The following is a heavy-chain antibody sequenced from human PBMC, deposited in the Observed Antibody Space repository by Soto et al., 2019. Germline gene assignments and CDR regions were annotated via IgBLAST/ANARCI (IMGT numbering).Heavy chain of an antibody. Sequence: QVQLQQWGAGLLKPSETLSLTCAVYGGSFSDYYWSLVRQPPGKGLEWVGEINHSGTTNYKPSRTRRVTISVDTPKNQFPLKLSAVTAADTAVYYCASAKAWRSEYWGQGPLVTVSS. CDR1: GGSFSDYY. V-gene: IGHV4-34*02. CDR3: ASAKAWRSEY. CDR2: INHSGTT. J-gene: IGHJ4*02. D-gene: IGHD6-6*01.